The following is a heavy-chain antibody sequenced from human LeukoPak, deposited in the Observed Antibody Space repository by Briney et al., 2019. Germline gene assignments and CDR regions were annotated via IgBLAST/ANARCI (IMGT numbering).Heavy chain of an antibody. Sequence: SVKVSCKASGGTFSSYAISWVRQAPGQGLEWMGGIIPIFGTANYAQKFQGRVTITADESTSTAYMELSSLRSGDTAVYYCARATPGGGLYYGMDVWGQGTTVTVSS. V-gene: IGHV1-69*01. CDR1: GGTFSSYA. CDR2: IIPIFGTA. J-gene: IGHJ6*02. CDR3: ARATPGGGLYYGMDV. D-gene: IGHD2-15*01.